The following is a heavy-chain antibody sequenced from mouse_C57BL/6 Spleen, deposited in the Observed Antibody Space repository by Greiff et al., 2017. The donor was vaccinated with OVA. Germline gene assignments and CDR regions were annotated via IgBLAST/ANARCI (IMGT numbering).Heavy chain of an antibody. CDR2: IDPENGDT. J-gene: IGHJ3*01. CDR3: TTAGTGAWVAY. Sequence: EVMLQQSGAELVRPGASVKLSCTASGFNIKDDYMHWVKQRPEQGLEWIGWIDPENGDTEYASKFQGKATITADTSSNTAYLQLSSLTSEDTAVYYCTTAGTGAWVAYWGQGTLVTVSA. V-gene: IGHV14-4*01. D-gene: IGHD4-1*01. CDR1: GFNIKDDY.